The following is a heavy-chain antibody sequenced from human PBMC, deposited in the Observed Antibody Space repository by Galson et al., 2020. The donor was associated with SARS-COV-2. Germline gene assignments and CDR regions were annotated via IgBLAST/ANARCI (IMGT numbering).Heavy chain of an antibody. J-gene: IGHJ4*02. Sequence: GESLKISCLGSGFIFSSHLMSWVRQGPGKGLEWVADIKPDGSDKYYVDSGKGRFTIARDNAKNSLYLQMNSLGAEDPAVYYCARRHWGRDDWGQGTLVTVSS. CDR1: GFIFSSHL. D-gene: IGHD7-27*01. CDR3: ARRHWGRDD. CDR2: IKPDGSDK. V-gene: IGHV3-7*05.